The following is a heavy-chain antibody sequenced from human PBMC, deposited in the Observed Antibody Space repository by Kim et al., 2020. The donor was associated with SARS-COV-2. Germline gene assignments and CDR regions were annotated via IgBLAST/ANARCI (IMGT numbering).Heavy chain of an antibody. CDR1: GFTFSSYG. CDR3: ARDLDSSSWYGGFYYYYGMDV. Sequence: GGSLRLSCAASGFTFSSYGMHWVRQAPGKGLEWVAVIWYDGSNKYYADSVKGRFTISRDNSKNTLYLQMNSLRAEDTAVYYCARDLDSSSWYGGFYYYYGMDVWGQGTTVTVSS. J-gene: IGHJ6*02. CDR2: IWYDGSNK. D-gene: IGHD6-13*01. V-gene: IGHV3-33*01.